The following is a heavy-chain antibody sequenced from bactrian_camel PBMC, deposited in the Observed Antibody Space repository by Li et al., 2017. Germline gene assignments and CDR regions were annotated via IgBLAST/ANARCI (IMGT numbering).Heavy chain of an antibody. Sequence: HVQLVESGGGSVQAGGSVRLSCAASGFVGSSNCMAWFRQAPGMEREWVSFISTDGRTSYADSVKGRFTISKDNARNTVYLQMNSLKPEDTAMYYCAADTRGYCARYFYEYPYWGQGTQVTVS. J-gene: IGHJ4*01. CDR3: AADTRGYCARYFYEYPY. V-gene: IGHV3S53*01. CDR1: GFVGSSNC. CDR2: ISTDGRT. D-gene: IGHD2*01.